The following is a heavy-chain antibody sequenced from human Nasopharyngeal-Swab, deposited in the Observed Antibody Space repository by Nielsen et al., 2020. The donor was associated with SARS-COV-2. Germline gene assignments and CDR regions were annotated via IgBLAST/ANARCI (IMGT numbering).Heavy chain of an antibody. J-gene: IGHJ4*02. V-gene: IGHV3-30*18. Sequence: GESLKISCAASGFTFCSYGMHWVRQAPGKGLEWVAVISYDGSNKYYADSVKGRFTISRDNSKNTLYLQMNSLGAEDTAVYYCAKETDSSFDYWGQGTLVTVSS. CDR3: AKETDSSFDY. D-gene: IGHD3-22*01. CDR2: ISYDGSNK. CDR1: GFTFCSYG.